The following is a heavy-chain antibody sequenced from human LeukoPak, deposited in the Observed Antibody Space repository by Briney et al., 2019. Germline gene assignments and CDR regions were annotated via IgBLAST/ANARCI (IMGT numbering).Heavy chain of an antibody. Sequence: GGSLRLSCAASGFTVSSNYMSWVRQAPGKGLEWVSVIYTGGTTYYADSVKGRFTISRDNSKNTLYLQMNSLRAEDTAVYYCARYYYYDSSTYYHHFDYWGQGTLVTVSS. V-gene: IGHV3-53*01. J-gene: IGHJ4*02. CDR3: ARYYYYDSSTYYHHFDY. D-gene: IGHD3-22*01. CDR1: GFTVSSNY. CDR2: IYTGGTT.